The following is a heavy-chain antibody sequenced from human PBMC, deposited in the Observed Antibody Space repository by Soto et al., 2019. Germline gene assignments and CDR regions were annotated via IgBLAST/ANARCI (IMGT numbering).Heavy chain of an antibody. D-gene: IGHD2-15*01. V-gene: IGHV3-23*01. Sequence: LRLSFASSGFTFSIYAISLFRQSPWKGLEWVSSISCSGGSTYYADSVKGRFTISRDNSKNTLYLQMNSLRAEDTAVYYCAKRYCSSDICENFEYWGKGNMVNVSS. J-gene: IGHJ4*02. CDR2: ISCSGGST. CDR1: GFTFSIYA. CDR3: AKRYCSSDICENFEY.